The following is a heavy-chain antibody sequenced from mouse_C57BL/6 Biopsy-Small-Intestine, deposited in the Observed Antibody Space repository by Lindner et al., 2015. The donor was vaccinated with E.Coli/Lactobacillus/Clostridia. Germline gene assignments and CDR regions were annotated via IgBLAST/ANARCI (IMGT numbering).Heavy chain of an antibody. CDR3: ARGYSYWYFDV. D-gene: IGHD2-12*01. Sequence: VQLQESGPELVKPGASVKISCKASGYSFTGYYMNWVKQSPEKSLEWIGEINPSTGGTTYNQKFKAKATLTVDKSSSTAYMQLSSLTSEDTAVYYCARGYSYWYFDVWGTGTTVTVSS. CDR1: GYSFTGYY. CDR2: INPSTGGT. J-gene: IGHJ1*03. V-gene: IGHV1-42*01.